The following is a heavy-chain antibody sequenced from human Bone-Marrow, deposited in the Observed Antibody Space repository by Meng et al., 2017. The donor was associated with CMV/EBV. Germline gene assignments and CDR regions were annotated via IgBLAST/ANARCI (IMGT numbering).Heavy chain of an antibody. CDR2: ISSNGGST. CDR3: ARDNHGSGFDY. CDR1: GFTFSSYA. Sequence: GESLKISCAASGFTFSSYAMHWVRQAPGKGLEYVSAISSNGGSTYYADSVKGRFTISRDNSKNTLYLQMGSLRAEDMAVYYCARDNHGSGFDYWGQGTLVTVSS. D-gene: IGHD3-10*01. V-gene: IGHV3-64*02. J-gene: IGHJ4*02.